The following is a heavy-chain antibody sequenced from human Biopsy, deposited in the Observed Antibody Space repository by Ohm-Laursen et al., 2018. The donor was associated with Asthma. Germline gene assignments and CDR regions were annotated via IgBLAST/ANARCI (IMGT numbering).Heavy chain of an antibody. Sequence: ASVKVSCKVSGFTINNNVFHWVRQAPGQGLEWLGLIISVDGGTPNGDTRYSDNFQGRVSISRDTSANTINLELTRLTTEDTAVFYCAREPINVLTGEFDYGMDVWGQGTTVIVSS. CDR3: AREPINVLTGEFDYGMDV. CDR1: GFTINNNV. J-gene: IGHJ6*02. D-gene: IGHD3-9*01. V-gene: IGHV1-3*01. CDR2: IISVDGGTPNGDT.